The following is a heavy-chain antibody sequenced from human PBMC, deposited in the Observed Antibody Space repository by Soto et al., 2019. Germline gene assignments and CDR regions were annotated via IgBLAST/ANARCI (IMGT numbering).Heavy chain of an antibody. D-gene: IGHD6-6*01. J-gene: IGHJ4*02. Sequence: SETLSLTCTVSGGSISDFYWSWVRQPPGKGLEWIGYIYYSESTNYNPSLKSRGTISVDTSKHQFALKLRSMSPADTAVYYCSRVGGLAARTFDYWGPGTLVTVSS. V-gene: IGHV4-59*01. CDR2: IYYSEST. CDR3: SRVGGLAARTFDY. CDR1: GGSISDFY.